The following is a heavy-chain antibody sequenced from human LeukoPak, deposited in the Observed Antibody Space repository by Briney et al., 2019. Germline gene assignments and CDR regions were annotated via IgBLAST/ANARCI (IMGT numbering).Heavy chain of an antibody. Sequence: SETLSLTCTVSGGSISSGSYHWSWIRQPAGKGLEWIGRIYTSGSTNYNPSLKSRVTISVDTSKNQFSLKLSSVTAADTAVYYCARASVAVAGTVWFDPWGQGTLVTVSS. CDR3: ARASVAVAGTVWFDP. CDR2: IYTSGST. D-gene: IGHD6-19*01. CDR1: GGSISSGSYH. V-gene: IGHV4-61*02. J-gene: IGHJ5*02.